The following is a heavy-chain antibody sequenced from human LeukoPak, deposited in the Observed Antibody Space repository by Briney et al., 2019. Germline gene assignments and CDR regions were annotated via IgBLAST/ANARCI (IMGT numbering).Heavy chain of an antibody. CDR1: GFTFSSYW. J-gene: IGHJ4*02. D-gene: IGHD6-13*01. CDR3: AKVLHPGIAAAGFDY. CDR2: IKKDGSEK. Sequence: PGGSLRLSCAASGFTFSSYWMSWVRQAPGKGLEWVANIKKDGSEKYYADSVKGRFTISRDNAKNSLYLQMNSLRAEDTALYYCAKVLHPGIAAAGFDYWGQGTLVTVSS. V-gene: IGHV3-7*03.